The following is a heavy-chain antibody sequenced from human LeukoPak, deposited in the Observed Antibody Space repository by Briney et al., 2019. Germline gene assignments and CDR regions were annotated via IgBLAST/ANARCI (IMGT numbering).Heavy chain of an antibody. D-gene: IGHD3-22*01. CDR1: GFTFSSSA. Sequence: GGSLRLSCAASGFTFSSSAMSWVRQAPGKGLEWVSGISWNSGSIGYADSVKGRFTISRDNAKNSLYLQMNSLRAEDMALYYCAKDMKRHYYDSSFFDYWGQGTLVTVSS. V-gene: IGHV3-9*03. J-gene: IGHJ4*02. CDR3: AKDMKRHYYDSSFFDY. CDR2: ISWNSGSI.